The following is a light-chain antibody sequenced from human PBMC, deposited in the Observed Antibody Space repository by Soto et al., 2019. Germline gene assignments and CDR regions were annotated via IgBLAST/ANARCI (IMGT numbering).Light chain of an antibody. CDR3: QVWDSRTVV. J-gene: IGLJ2*01. V-gene: IGLV3-21*02. CDR2: ADS. Sequence: SYELTQPPSVSVAPGQTARFTCGGNNIGSKSVHWYQKTPGQAPVLVVYADSDRPSGIPERFSGSNSGNTATLTISRAEAGDEAEYYCQVWDSRTVVFGGGTKLTVL. CDR1: NIGSKS.